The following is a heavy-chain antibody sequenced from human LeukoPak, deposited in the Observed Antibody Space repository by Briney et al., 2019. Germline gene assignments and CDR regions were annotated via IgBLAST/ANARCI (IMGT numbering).Heavy chain of an antibody. CDR2: ISSSSSYI. J-gene: IGHJ4*01. V-gene: IGHV3-21*01. CDR1: GFTFSSYS. CDR3: ARDPGYDSSPSXPVDY. Sequence: GGSLRLSCAASGFTFSSYSMNWVRQAPGKGLEWVSSISSSSSYIYYADSVKGRFTISRDNAKNSLYLQMNSLRAEDTAVYYCARDPGYDSSPSXPVDYWGXXTLXXXSS. D-gene: IGHD3-22*01.